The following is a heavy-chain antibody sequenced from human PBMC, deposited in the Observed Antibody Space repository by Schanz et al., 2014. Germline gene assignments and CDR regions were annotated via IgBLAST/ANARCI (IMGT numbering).Heavy chain of an antibody. J-gene: IGHJ4*02. V-gene: IGHV1-69*02. D-gene: IGHD3-10*01. CDR3: ARGRGFYDD. Sequence: QVQLVQSGAEVKKPGASVKVSCKASGGTFSSYTISWVRQAPGQGLEWMGRIISILGIPNYAQKFQGRVTFTADTSTNTAYMELSILTSEDTAVHYCARGRGFYDDWGQGTLVTVSS. CDR2: IISILGIP. CDR1: GGTFSSYT.